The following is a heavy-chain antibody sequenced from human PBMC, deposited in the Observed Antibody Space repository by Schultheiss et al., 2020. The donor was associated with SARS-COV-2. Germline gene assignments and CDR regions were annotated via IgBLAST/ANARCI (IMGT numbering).Heavy chain of an antibody. Sequence: GGSLRLSCAASGFTFSSYGMHWVRQAPGKGLEWVAVISYDGSNKYYADSVKGRFTISRDNSKNTLYLQMNSLRAEDTAVYYCAKDFVVGATIYYFDYWGQGTLVTVSS. V-gene: IGHV3-30*18. CDR1: GFTFSSYG. CDR2: ISYDGSNK. CDR3: AKDFVVGATIYYFDY. D-gene: IGHD1-26*01. J-gene: IGHJ4*02.